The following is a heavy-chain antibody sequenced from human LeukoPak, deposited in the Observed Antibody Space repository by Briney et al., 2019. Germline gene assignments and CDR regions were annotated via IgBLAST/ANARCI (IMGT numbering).Heavy chain of an antibody. Sequence: SETLSLTCAVYGGSFSGYYWSWIRQPPGKGLEWIGEINHSGSTNYNPSLKSRVTISVDTSKNQFSLKLSSVTAADTAVYYCARSTYYYVPDYWGQGTLVTVSS. CDR1: GGSFSGYY. D-gene: IGHD3-10*02. V-gene: IGHV4-34*01. CDR2: INHSGST. CDR3: ARSTYYYVPDY. J-gene: IGHJ4*02.